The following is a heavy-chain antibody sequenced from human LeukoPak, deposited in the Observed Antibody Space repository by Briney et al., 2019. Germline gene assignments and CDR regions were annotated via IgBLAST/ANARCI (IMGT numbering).Heavy chain of an antibody. CDR2: INHSGST. V-gene: IGHV4-34*01. CDR1: GGPFSGYY. J-gene: IGHJ4*02. CDR3: ARGRLSIAAAGPSFDY. D-gene: IGHD6-13*01. Sequence: PSETLSLTCAVYGGPFSGYYWSWIRQPPGKGLEWIGEINHSGSTNYNPSLKSRVTISVDTSKNQFSLKLSSVTAADTAVYYCARGRLSIAAAGPSFDYWGQGTLVTVSS.